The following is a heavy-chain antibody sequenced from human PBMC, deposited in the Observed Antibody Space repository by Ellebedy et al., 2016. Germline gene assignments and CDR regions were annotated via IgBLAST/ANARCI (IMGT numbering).Heavy chain of an antibody. CDR3: ARPGVPSSTGWGHYFDY. Sequence: GESLKISXAASGFTFSGYGMSWVRQAPGKGLEWVSGPSGSGGSTYYADSVKGRFTISRDNSKSTLYLQMGSLRAADMAVYYCARPGVPSSTGWGHYFDYWGQGALVTVSS. CDR2: PSGSGGST. D-gene: IGHD5/OR15-5a*01. CDR1: GFTFSGYG. J-gene: IGHJ4*02. V-gene: IGHV3-23*01.